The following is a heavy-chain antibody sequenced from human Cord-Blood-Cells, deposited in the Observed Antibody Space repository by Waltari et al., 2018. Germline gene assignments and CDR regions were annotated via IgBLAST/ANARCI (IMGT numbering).Heavy chain of an antibody. J-gene: IGHJ3*02. D-gene: IGHD6-13*01. CDR3: AGVLGYSTDAFDI. CDR1: GYSISSGYY. V-gene: IGHV4-38-2*01. CDR2: IYHSGRT. Sequence: QVQLQESGPGLVKPSETLSLTCAVSGYSISSGYYWGWIRQPPGKGLEWIGSIYHSGRTYYHPSLKSRVTISVDTSKNQFSLKLSSVTAADTAVYYCAGVLGYSTDAFDIWGQGTMVTVSS.